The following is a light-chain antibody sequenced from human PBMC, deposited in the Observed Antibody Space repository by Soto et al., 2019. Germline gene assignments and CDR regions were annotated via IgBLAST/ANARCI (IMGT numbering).Light chain of an antibody. CDR3: LEYNSPPKT. V-gene: IGKV1-27*01. Sequence: DIQMTQSPSSLPASVGDRVTITCRASQGIGNYLAWYQRTPGKVPKLLIYAASTLQSGVPSRFSGSGSGTEFTLTISSLQPDDIATYYCLEYNSPPKTLGQRTKVEIK. CDR1: QGIGNY. J-gene: IGKJ1*01. CDR2: AAS.